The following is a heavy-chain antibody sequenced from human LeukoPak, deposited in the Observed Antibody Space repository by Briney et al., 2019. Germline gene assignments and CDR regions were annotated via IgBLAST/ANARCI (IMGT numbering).Heavy chain of an antibody. CDR1: GFTFSSYW. CDR2: ISRSSSYI. D-gene: IGHD6-13*01. J-gene: IGHJ3*02. CDR3: ARQPPPGIARTYAI. Sequence: GGSLRLSCAASGFTFSSYWMHWVRQAPGKGLEWVSSISRSSSYIYYADSVKGRFTISRANAKNSLYMQMNSLRAEDTAVYYCARQPPPGIARTYAIWGQGTMVTVSS. V-gene: IGHV3-21*01.